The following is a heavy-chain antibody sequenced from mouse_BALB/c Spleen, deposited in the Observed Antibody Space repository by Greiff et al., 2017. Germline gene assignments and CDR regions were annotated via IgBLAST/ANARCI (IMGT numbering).Heavy chain of an antibody. CDR2: INPSTGYT. CDR3: ARFPPSLLQGYAMDY. CDR1: GYTFTSYW. V-gene: IGHV1-7*01. Sequence: QVQLQQSGAELAKPGASVKMSCKASGYTFTSYWMHWVKQRPGQGLEWIGYINPSTGYTEYNQKFKDKATLTADKSSSTAYMQLSSLTSEDSAVYYCARFPPSLLQGYAMDYWGQGTSVTVSS. J-gene: IGHJ4*01.